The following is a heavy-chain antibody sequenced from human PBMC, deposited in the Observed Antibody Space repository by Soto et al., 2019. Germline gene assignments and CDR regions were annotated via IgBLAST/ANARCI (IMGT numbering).Heavy chain of an antibody. CDR1: GGTFSTYA. J-gene: IGHJ4*02. CDR2: IIPLFGTA. V-gene: IGHV1-69*01. Sequence: QVQLVQSGAEVKQPGSSVKVSCKTSGGTFSTYAIYWVRQAPGQGLEWMGAIIPLFGTADYAQKFQGRVTIAADEATSTAYMELRSLSSEDTAVYYCARPKGSYSSGYYYFDYWGQGTLVTVSS. D-gene: IGHD6-19*01. CDR3: ARPKGSYSSGYYYFDY.